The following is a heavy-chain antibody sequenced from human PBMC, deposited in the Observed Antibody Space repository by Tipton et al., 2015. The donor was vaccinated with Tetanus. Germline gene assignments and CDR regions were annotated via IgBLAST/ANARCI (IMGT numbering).Heavy chain of an antibody. Sequence: SLRLSCAASGFTFNRYGINWVRQAPGKGLVWVSSISGSGDTTYYADSVRGRFTVSRDNSKDTVYLDVRSLRDEDTAVYYCATDGLPRGFVMVEATTQKYFRHWGRGTLVPVSS. CDR1: GFTFNRYG. CDR2: ISGSGDTT. J-gene: IGHJ1*01. CDR3: ATDGLPRGFVMVEATTQKYFRH. V-gene: IGHV3-23*01. D-gene: IGHD2-21*01.